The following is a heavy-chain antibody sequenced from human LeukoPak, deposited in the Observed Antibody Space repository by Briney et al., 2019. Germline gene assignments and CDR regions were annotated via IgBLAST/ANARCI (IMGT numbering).Heavy chain of an antibody. CDR2: IHDSGTT. D-gene: IGHD5-12*01. CDR3: VRHTWGGYAWLAV. CDR1: GGTISSHC. Sequence: SETLSLTCTVSGGTISSHCRSWIRQPPGKGLEWIGYIHDSGTTNYNPSLKSRVSISADTFENQMSLRLRSVTAADTAVYYCVRHTWGGYAWLAVWGEPWTVTVSS. J-gene: IGHJ6*01. V-gene: IGHV4-59*08.